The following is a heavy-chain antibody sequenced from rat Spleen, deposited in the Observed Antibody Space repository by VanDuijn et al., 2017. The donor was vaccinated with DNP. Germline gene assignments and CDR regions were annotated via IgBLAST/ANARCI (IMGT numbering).Heavy chain of an antibody. D-gene: IGHD4-1*01. J-gene: IGHJ2*01. V-gene: IGHV3-1*01. CDR1: GFSITSNY. CDR2: INYSGST. CDR3: VRWVRALDY. Sequence: EVQLQESGPGLVKPSQSLSLTCSVTGFSITSNYWAWIRKLPGNKMEWIGHINYSGSTNYHPSLRSRISITRDTSKNQFFLQLNSATTEDTGTYYCVRWVRALDYWGQGVMVTVSS.